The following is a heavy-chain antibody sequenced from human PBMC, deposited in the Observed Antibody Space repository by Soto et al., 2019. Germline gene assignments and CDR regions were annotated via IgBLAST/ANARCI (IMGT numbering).Heavy chain of an antibody. Sequence: EVQLLESGGGLVQPGGSLRLSCAASGFTFSSYAMSWVRQAPGKGLEWVSAIRGGGGSAYYADSVKGRFTISRDNSKNTLYLQMNSLRAEDTAVYYCTKDRAPSDVWGQGTTVTVSS. CDR2: IRGGGGSA. CDR3: TKDRAPSDV. V-gene: IGHV3-23*01. CDR1: GFTFSSYA. J-gene: IGHJ6*02.